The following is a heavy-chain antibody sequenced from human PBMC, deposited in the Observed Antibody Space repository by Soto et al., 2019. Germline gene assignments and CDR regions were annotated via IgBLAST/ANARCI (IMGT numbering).Heavy chain of an antibody. CDR3: ARVRREYETSGPVNC. V-gene: IGHV4-4*02. J-gene: IGHJ4*02. Sequence: SETLSLTCAVSGGSISSSNWWSWVRQPPGKGLEWIGEIYHSGSTNYNPSLQSRVTMSVDRSRNQFSLKLNSVTAADTAVYFCARVRREYETSGPVNCWGQGTLVTVSS. D-gene: IGHD3-10*01. CDR1: GGSISSSNW. CDR2: IYHSGST.